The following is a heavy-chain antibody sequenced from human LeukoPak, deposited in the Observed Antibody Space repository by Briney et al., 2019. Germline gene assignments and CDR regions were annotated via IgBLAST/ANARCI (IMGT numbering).Heavy chain of an antibody. CDR2: IYYSGST. CDR1: GGSISSYY. V-gene: IGHV4-59*08. Sequence: SETLSLTCTASGGSISSYYWSWIRQPPGKGLDWIGYIYYSGSTNDNPSLKSRVTISVDTSKNQFSLKLSSVTAADTAVYYCARASRDDYYGSGSYVYSGWYRGNAFDIWGQGTMVTVSS. D-gene: IGHD3-10*01. CDR3: ARASRDDYYGSGSYVYSGWYRGNAFDI. J-gene: IGHJ3*02.